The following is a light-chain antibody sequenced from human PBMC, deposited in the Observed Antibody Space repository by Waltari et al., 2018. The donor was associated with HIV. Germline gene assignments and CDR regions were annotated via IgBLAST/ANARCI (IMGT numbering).Light chain of an antibody. CDR1: SSNIGSHY. CDR3: AAWDDSLSATV. V-gene: IGLV1-47*01. Sequence: QSVLIQPPSASGTPGQRVTISCSGSSSNIGSHYVHWYQQLPGTAPKLLIYQSGQRPSGVPDRFSESKSGTSASLAISGLRSEDEAEYYCAAWDDSLSATVFGGGTKLTVL. J-gene: IGLJ2*01. CDR2: QSG.